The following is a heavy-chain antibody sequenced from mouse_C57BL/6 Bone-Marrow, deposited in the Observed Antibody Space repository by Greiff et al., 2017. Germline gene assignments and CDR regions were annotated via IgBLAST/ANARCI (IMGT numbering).Heavy chain of an antibody. Sequence: QVQLQQPGAELVRPGSSVKLSCKASGYTFTSYWMHWVKQRPIQGLEWIGNIDPSDSETHYNQKFKDKATLTVDKSSSPAYMQLSSLTSEDSAVYYCAREGLLRWYFDVWGTGTTVTVSS. J-gene: IGHJ1*03. V-gene: IGHV1-52*01. CDR2: IDPSDSET. CDR1: GYTFTSYW. D-gene: IGHD2-3*01. CDR3: AREGLLRWYFDV.